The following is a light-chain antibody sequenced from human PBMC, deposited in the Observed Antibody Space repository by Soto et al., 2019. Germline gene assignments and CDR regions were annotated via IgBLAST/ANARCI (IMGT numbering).Light chain of an antibody. CDR2: DVS. Sequence: QSALTQPASVSGSPGQSITISCTGTSSDVGGYNYVSWYQQHPGKAPKLMIYDVSNRPSGVSTRFSGSKSGNTASLTISGLQAEDEADYYYSSYTSSSTPYVFGTGTKVT. CDR1: SSDVGGYNY. J-gene: IGLJ1*01. CDR3: SSYTSSSTPYV. V-gene: IGLV2-14*01.